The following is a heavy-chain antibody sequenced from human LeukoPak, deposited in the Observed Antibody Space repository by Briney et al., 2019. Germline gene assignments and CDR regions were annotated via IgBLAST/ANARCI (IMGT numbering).Heavy chain of an antibody. V-gene: IGHV5-51*01. CDR1: GYSFSSFW. D-gene: IGHD2-21*02. CDR3: ARLTSFADLLTATRRSWFDP. CDR2: IFPGDSDT. Sequence: GESLKISCKGSGYSFSSFWIAWVRQMPGKGLEWMGIIFPGDSDTRYRPSLQGQVTISIDKSIDTAFLQWSSLKASDSAINYCARLTSFADLLTATRRSWFDPWGQGTLVTVSS. J-gene: IGHJ5*02.